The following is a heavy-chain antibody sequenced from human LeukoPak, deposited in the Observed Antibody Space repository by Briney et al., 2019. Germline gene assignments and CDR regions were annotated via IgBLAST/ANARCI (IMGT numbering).Heavy chain of an antibody. D-gene: IGHD2-15*01. CDR3: ARDVGTACSGGSCYSFDY. V-gene: IGHV4-39*07. Sequence: SETLSLTCTVSGGSISSSSYYWGWIRQPPGKGLEWIGSIYYSGSTYYNPSLKSRVTISVDTSKNQLSLKLSSVTAADTAVYYCARDVGTACSGGSCYSFDYWGQGTLVTVSS. J-gene: IGHJ4*02. CDR1: GGSISSSSYY. CDR2: IYYSGST.